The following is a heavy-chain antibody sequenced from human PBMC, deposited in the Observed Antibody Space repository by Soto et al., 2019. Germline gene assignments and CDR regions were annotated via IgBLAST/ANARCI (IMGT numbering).Heavy chain of an antibody. CDR1: GFTFSSYG. D-gene: IGHD5-18*01. V-gene: IGHV3-33*01. CDR3: ARDFAARGHYIRIQLWSQFDY. Sequence: GGSLRLSCAASGFTFSSYGMHWVRQAPGKGLEWVAVIWYDGSNKYYADSVKGRFTISRDNSKNTLYLQMNSLRAEDTAVYYCARDFAARGHYIRIQLWSQFDYWGQGTLVTVSS. CDR2: IWYDGSNK. J-gene: IGHJ4*02.